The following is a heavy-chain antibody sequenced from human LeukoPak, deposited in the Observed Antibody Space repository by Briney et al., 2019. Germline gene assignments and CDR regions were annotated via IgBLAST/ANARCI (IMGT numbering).Heavy chain of an antibody. CDR2: IYYSGST. Sequence: SETLSLTCTVSGGSISSGDYYWSWIRQPPGKGLEWIGYIYYSGSTYYNPSLKSRVTISVDTSKNQFSLKLSSVTAADTAVYYCARGGGPRITIFESSGYHYGMDVWGQGTTVTVSS. CDR3: ARGGGPRITIFESSGYHYGMDV. J-gene: IGHJ6*02. CDR1: GGSISSGDYY. D-gene: IGHD3-9*01. V-gene: IGHV4-30-4*01.